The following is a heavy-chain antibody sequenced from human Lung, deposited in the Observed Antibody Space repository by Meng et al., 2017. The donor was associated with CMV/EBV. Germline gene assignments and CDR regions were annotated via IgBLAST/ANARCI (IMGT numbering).Heavy chain of an antibody. V-gene: IGHV3-30*02. D-gene: IGHD2-2*01. CDR1: GFTFSSFSSYA. J-gene: IGHJ3*02. CDR2: IPYDRSNK. CDR3: AKVKVTAALLDSFDI. Sequence: GEXXKISCAAPGFTFSSFSSYAMHWVRQAPGKGLEWVASIPYDRSNKYYTDSVKGRFTISRDNSKNALYLHMNSLRTEDTAVYYCAKVKVTAALLDSFDIWGQGXMVTVSS.